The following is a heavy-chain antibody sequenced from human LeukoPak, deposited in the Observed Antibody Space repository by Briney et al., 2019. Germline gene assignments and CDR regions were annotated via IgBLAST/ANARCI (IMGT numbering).Heavy chain of an antibody. CDR2: ISGSGGST. D-gene: IGHD6-6*01. CDR1: GFTFSSYA. J-gene: IGHJ2*01. V-gene: IGHV3-23*01. CDR3: AKGTLIAARPNWYFDL. Sequence: GGSLRLSCAASGFTFSSYAMSWVRQAPGKGLEWVSAISGSGGSTYYADSVKGRFTISRDNSKNTLYLQMNSLGAEDTAVYYCAKGTLIAARPNWYFDLWGRGTLVTVSS.